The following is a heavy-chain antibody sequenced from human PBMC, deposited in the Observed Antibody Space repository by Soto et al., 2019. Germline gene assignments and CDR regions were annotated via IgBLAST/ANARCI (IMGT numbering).Heavy chain of an antibody. CDR1: GFSLSTGAVG. CDR2: IYWNDDN. V-gene: IGHV2-5*01. CDR3: AHGSGWLSDY. D-gene: IGHD6-19*01. J-gene: IGHJ4*02. Sequence: QITLKESGPPLLKPTQTLTLTCTFSGFSLSTGAVGVNWIRQPPGKALEWLALIYWNDDNHYSPSLRGRLTVTKDTSKNQVVLTMTNMEPVDTATYYCAHGSGWLSDYWGQGTLVTVSS.